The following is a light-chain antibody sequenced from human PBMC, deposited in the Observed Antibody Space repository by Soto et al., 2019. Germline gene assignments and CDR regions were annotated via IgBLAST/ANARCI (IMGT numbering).Light chain of an antibody. Sequence: DIQMTQSPSTLSASVGDRVTITCRASQSISSWLAWYQQKPGKAPKLLIYKASTLEGGVPSRFSGSGSGTEFTLTISSLQPDDFATYNSQQYNSYSLTFGGGTKVAIK. CDR3: QQYNSYSLT. CDR2: KAS. J-gene: IGKJ4*01. CDR1: QSISSW. V-gene: IGKV1-5*03.